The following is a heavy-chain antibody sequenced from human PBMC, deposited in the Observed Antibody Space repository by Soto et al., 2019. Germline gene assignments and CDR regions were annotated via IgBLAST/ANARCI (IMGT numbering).Heavy chain of an antibody. D-gene: IGHD3-10*01. V-gene: IGHV2-5*02. CDR3: AHHPYYGLGSYSFDY. Sequence: QITLKESGPTLVRPTQTLTLTCTFSEFSLTTSGVGVGWIRQPPGEALEWLAVIYWDDDKRYSSSLKSRLTITKDTSKNQVVLTMTNMDPVDTATYYCAHHPYYGLGSYSFDYWGQGTLVTVSS. J-gene: IGHJ4*02. CDR2: IYWDDDK. CDR1: EFSLTTSGVG.